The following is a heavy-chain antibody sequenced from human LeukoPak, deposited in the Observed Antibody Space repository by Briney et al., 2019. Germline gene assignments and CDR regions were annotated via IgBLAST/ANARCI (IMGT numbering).Heavy chain of an antibody. J-gene: IGHJ5*02. Sequence: SETLSLTCTVSGGSISSSSYYWGWIRQPPGKGLEWIGSIYYSGSTYYNPSLKSRVTISVDTSKNQFSLKLSSATAADTAVYYCARRYYDFWSGYQNWFDPWGQGTLVTVSS. D-gene: IGHD3-3*01. CDR2: IYYSGST. CDR3: ARRYYDFWSGYQNWFDP. CDR1: GGSISSSSYY. V-gene: IGHV4-39*07.